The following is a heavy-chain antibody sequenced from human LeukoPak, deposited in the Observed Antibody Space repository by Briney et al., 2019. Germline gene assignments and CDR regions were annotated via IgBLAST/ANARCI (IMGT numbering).Heavy chain of an antibody. CDR3: AKDREVIAAAGTIDY. D-gene: IGHD6-13*01. CDR1: GFTVSSNY. V-gene: IGHV3-66*01. J-gene: IGHJ4*02. Sequence: GGSLRLSCAASGFTVSSNYMSWVRQAPGKGLEWVSVIYSGGSTYYADSVKGRFTISRDNSKNTVDLQMNSLRAEDTAVYYCAKDREVIAAAGTIDYWGQGTLVTVSS. CDR2: IYSGGST.